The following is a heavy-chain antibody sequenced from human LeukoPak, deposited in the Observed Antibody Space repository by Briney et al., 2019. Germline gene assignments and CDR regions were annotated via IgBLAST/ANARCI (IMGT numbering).Heavy chain of an antibody. Sequence: PGRSLRLSCAASGFTFSSYGMHWVRQAPGKGLELVAIISYDGSNKYYADSVKGRFTISRDNSKNTLYLQMNSLRAEDTAVYYCAKDLGGGSGCYDLWGRGTLVTVSS. CDR2: ISYDGSNK. CDR3: AKDLGGGSGCYDL. CDR1: GFTFSSYG. J-gene: IGHJ2*01. V-gene: IGHV3-30*18. D-gene: IGHD6-19*01.